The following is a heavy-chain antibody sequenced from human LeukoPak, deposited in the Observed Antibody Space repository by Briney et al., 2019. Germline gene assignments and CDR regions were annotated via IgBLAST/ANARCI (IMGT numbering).Heavy chain of an antibody. J-gene: IGHJ4*02. D-gene: IGHD6-19*01. CDR2: IYTSGST. V-gene: IGHV4-4*07. CDR3: ARDSPGYSSGWYYFDY. Sequence: PSETLSLTCTVSGGTISSYYWSCIRQPAGKGLEWIGRIYTSGSTNYNPSLKSRVTMSVDTSKNQFYLKLRSVTAADTAVYYCARDSPGYSSGWYYFDYWGQGTLVTVSS. CDR1: GGTISSYY.